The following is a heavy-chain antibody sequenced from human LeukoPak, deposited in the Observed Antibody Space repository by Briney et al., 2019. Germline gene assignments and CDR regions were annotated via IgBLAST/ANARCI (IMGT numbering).Heavy chain of an antibody. V-gene: IGHV3-23*01. J-gene: IGHJ4*02. D-gene: IGHD6-6*01. CDR2: ISGSGGST. CDR1: GFTFSSYA. CDR3: AKDLSIAPIWCDY. Sequence: GRSLRLSCAASGFTFSSYAMSWVRQAPGKGLEWVSAISGSGGSTYYADSVKGRFTISRDNSKNTLYLQMNSLRAEDTAVYYCAKDLSIAPIWCDYWGQGTLVTVSS.